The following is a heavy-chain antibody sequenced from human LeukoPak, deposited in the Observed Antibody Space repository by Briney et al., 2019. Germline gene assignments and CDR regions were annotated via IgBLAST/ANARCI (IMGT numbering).Heavy chain of an antibody. Sequence: SETLSLTCTVSGCSISSYYWSWIRQPAGKGLEWIGRIYTSGSTNYNPSLKSRVTMSVDTSKNQFSLKLSSVTAADTAVYCCAILRVNYGGNWFDPWGQGTLVTVSS. J-gene: IGHJ5*02. CDR3: AILRVNYGGNWFDP. V-gene: IGHV4-4*07. D-gene: IGHD4-23*01. CDR1: GCSISSYY. CDR2: IYTSGST.